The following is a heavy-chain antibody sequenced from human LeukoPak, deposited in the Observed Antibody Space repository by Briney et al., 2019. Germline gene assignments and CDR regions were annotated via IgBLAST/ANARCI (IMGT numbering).Heavy chain of an antibody. V-gene: IGHV3-21*01. D-gene: IGHD3-9*01. J-gene: IGHJ4*02. Sequence: GGSLRLSCAASGFTFSSYSMNWVRQAPGKGLEWVSSISSSSSYIYYADSVKGRFTISRDNAKKTLYLQMNSLRAEDTAVYYCARDNRGPYDILTGWALLRDSRDYSFDYWGQGTLVTVSS. CDR2: ISSSSSYI. CDR1: GFTFSSYS. CDR3: ARDNRGPYDILTGWALLRDSRDYSFDY.